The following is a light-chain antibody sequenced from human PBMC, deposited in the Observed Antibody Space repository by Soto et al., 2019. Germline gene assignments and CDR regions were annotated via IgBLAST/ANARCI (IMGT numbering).Light chain of an antibody. CDR1: SSDVGGYNY. V-gene: IGLV2-14*01. CDR2: DVS. J-gene: IGLJ1*01. CDR3: SSYTSSSTLDV. Sequence: QSVLTQPASVSGSPGQSITISFTGTSSDVGGYNYVSWYQQHPGKAPKLMIYDVSNRPSGVSNRFSGSKSGNTASLTISGVQAEDEADYYCSSYTSSSTLDVFGTGTKLTVL.